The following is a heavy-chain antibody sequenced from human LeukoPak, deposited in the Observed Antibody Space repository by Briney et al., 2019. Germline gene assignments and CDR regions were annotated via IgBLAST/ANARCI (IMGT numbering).Heavy chain of an antibody. V-gene: IGHV3-49*04. D-gene: IGHD5-18*01. CDR3: SRGPIQLWVHNGVDV. Sequence: PGWSLRLSCTTSGFNFGDHAMTWVRQAPGKGLEWVGFIRSKAYRGTTEYAASVKGRFTISRDDSKSLVYLQMNSLKSEDTAVYYCSRGPIQLWVHNGVDVWGQGTTVTVSS. J-gene: IGHJ6*02. CDR2: IRSKAYRGTT. CDR1: GFNFGDHA.